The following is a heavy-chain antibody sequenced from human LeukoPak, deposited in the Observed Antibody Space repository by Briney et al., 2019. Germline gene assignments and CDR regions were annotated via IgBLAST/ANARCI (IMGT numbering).Heavy chain of an antibody. D-gene: IGHD5/OR15-5a*01. V-gene: IGHV1-2*02. J-gene: IGHJ4*02. Sequence: ASVKVSCKASGYTFIGYYLHWVRQAPGQGLEWMGWINPTSGGTNYAQKFQDRVTMTRDASINTAYMELSRLTSDDTAVYYCARLVGLSTTASYWGQGTLVIVSS. CDR1: GYTFIGYY. CDR2: INPTSGGT. CDR3: ARLVGLSTTASY.